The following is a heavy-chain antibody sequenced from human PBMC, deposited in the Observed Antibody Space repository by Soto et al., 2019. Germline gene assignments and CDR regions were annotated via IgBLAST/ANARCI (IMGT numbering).Heavy chain of an antibody. Sequence: ASVKVSCKASRYTFTGYYMHWVRQAPGQGLEWMGWINPNSGGTNYAQKFQGWVTMTRDTSISTAYMELSRLRSDDTAVYYCARDRGSWYGAADYWGQGTLVTVSS. J-gene: IGHJ4*02. V-gene: IGHV1-2*04. CDR1: RYTFTGYY. D-gene: IGHD6-13*01. CDR3: ARDRGSWYGAADY. CDR2: INPNSGGT.